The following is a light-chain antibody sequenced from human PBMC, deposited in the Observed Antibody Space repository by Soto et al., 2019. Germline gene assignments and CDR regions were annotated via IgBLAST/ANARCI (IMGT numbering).Light chain of an antibody. V-gene: IGLV2-14*01. CDR1: SSDVGGYNY. CDR2: EVS. Sequence: QSALTQPTSVSGSPGQSITISCTGTSSDVGGYNYVSWYQQHPGKVPKVMIFEVSNRPSGISHRFSGSKSGNTASLTISGRQAEDEADYYCSSYTTSGTLVFGGGTKLTVL. CDR3: SSYTTSGTLV. J-gene: IGLJ2*01.